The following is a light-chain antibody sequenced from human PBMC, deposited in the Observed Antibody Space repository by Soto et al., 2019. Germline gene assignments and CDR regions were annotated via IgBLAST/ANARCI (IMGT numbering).Light chain of an antibody. J-gene: IGKJ4*01. CDR3: QHSYSTPRT. CDR2: DAT. CDR1: QDITYY. Sequence: DIQMTQSPSSLSASLEDRVTITCQPSQDITYYLNWYQHKPGKAPTLLIYDATTLEPGVPSRFSGSGSGTHFTLTISSLQPEDVATYYCQHSYSTPRTFGGGTRVESK. V-gene: IGKV1-33*01.